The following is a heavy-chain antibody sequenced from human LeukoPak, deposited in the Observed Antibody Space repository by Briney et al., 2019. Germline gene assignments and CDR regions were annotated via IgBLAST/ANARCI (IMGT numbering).Heavy chain of an antibody. D-gene: IGHD6-13*01. CDR3: ARHQRQQLAYIGY. CDR1: GGSFSGYY. J-gene: IGHJ4*02. V-gene: IGHV4-34*01. Sequence: SETLSLTCAVYGGSFSGYYWSWIRQPPGKGLEWIGEINHSGSTNYNPSLKSRVTISVDTSKNQFSLKLSSVTAADTAVYYCARHQRQQLAYIGYWGQGTLVTVSS. CDR2: INHSGST.